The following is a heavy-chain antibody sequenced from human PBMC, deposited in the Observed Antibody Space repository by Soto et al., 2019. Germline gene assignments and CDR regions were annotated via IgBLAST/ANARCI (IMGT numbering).Heavy chain of an antibody. D-gene: IGHD3-9*01. Sequence: QVQLVQSGAEVKKPGSSVKVSCKASGGTFSSYTISWVRQAPGQGLEWMGRIIPILGIANYAQKFQGRVTITADKSTSTAYMELSSLRSEDTAVYYCARAPSLRYFDWLFPWGQGTLVTVSS. CDR3: ARAPSLRYFDWLFP. J-gene: IGHJ5*02. V-gene: IGHV1-69*02. CDR1: GGTFSSYT. CDR2: IIPILGIA.